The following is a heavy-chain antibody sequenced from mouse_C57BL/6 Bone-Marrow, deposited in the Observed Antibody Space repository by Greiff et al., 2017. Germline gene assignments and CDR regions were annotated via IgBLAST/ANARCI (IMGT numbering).Heavy chain of an antibody. CDR1: GFTFSSYA. J-gene: IGHJ1*03. CDR2: ISDGGSYT. CDR3: ARVEPRGWYFDV. V-gene: IGHV5-4*03. Sequence: EVKLMESGGGLVKPGGSLKLSCAASGFTFSSYAMSWVRQTPEKRLEWVATISDGGSYTYYPDNVKGRFTISRDNAKNNLYLQMSHLKSEDTAMYYCARVEPRGWYFDVWGTGTTVTVSS.